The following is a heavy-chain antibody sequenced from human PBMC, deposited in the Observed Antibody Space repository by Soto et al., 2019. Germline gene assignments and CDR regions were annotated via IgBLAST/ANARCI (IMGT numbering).Heavy chain of an antibody. Sequence: ASVKVSCKASGYTFNFYGITWVRQAPGQGLEWMGWISGFNGNTNYAADLQGRVTMTTDTSTSTAYMELRGLRADDTAVYYCARAPFLTGYLDYWGQGTLVTVSS. CDR1: GYTFNFYG. J-gene: IGHJ4*02. V-gene: IGHV1-18*01. CDR2: ISGFNGNT. CDR3: ARAPFLTGYLDY. D-gene: IGHD3-9*01.